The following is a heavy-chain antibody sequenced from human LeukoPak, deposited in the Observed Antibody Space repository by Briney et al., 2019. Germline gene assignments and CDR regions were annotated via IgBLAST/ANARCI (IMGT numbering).Heavy chain of an antibody. CDR1: GYSISSGYSISHGYS. V-gene: IGHV4-38-2*01. D-gene: IGHD6-13*01. CDR3: ARNRTTVIPGIGAAGPLNWFDP. CDR2: IYGSGSA. Sequence: SDTLSLPCAVSGYSISSGYSISHGYSWGWIRQPPGKGLEWKGSIYGSGSAYYNPSLKSRVTISVGTAKNQFSLKLSSVTAADTAVYYCARNRTTVIPGIGAAGPLNWFDPWGQGILVTVSS. J-gene: IGHJ5*02.